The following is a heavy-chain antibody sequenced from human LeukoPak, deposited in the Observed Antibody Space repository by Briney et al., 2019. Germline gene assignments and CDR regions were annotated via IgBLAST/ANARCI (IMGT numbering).Heavy chain of an antibody. CDR3: AKDRYYGSGSYSYGMDV. D-gene: IGHD3-10*01. CDR2: ISYDGSNK. J-gene: IGHJ6*04. CDR1: GFTFSSYG. Sequence: GGSLRLSCAASGFTFSSYGMHWVRQAPGKGLEWAAVISYDGSNKYYADSVKGRFTISRDNSKNTLYLQMNSLRAEDTAVYYCAKDRYYGSGSYSYGMDVWGKGTTVTVSS. V-gene: IGHV3-30*18.